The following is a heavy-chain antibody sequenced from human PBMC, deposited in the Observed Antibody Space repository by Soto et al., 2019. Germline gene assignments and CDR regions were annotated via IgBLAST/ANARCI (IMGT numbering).Heavy chain of an antibody. J-gene: IGHJ4*02. V-gene: IGHV3-21*01. CDR3: ARGADHEYSSSWYLGY. CDR1: GFTFSSYS. Sequence: NPGGSLRLSCAASGFTFSSYSMNWVRQAPGKGLEWVSSISSSSSYIYYADSVKGRFTISRDNAKNSLYLQMNSLRAEDTAVYYCARGADHEYSSSWYLGYWGQGTLVTVSS. CDR2: ISSSSSYI. D-gene: IGHD6-13*01.